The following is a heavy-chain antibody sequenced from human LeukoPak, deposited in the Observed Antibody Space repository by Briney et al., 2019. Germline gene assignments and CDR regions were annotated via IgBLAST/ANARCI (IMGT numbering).Heavy chain of an antibody. V-gene: IGHV4-34*01. CDR3: ARHSMDGFDY. D-gene: IGHD2-8*01. CDR1: GGSFSGYY. Sequence: KPSETLSLTCAVYGGSFSGYYWSWIRQPPGKGLEWIGEINHSGSTNYNPSLKSRVTISVDTSKNQFSLKLSSVTAADTAVYYCARHSMDGFDYWGQGTLVTVSS. CDR2: INHSGST. J-gene: IGHJ4*02.